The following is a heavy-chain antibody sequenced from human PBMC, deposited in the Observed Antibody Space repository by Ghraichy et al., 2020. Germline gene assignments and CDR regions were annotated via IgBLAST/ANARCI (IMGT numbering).Heavy chain of an antibody. CDR2: IKQDGSEK. J-gene: IGHJ3*02. V-gene: IGHV3-7*01. CDR3: ARVLTYYDILTGYYRHDAFDI. D-gene: IGHD3-9*01. Sequence: GSLRLSCAASGFTFSSYWMSWVRQAPGKGLEWVANIKQDGSEKYYVDSVKGRFTISRDNAKNSLYLQMNSLRAEDTAVYYCARVLTYYDILTGYYRHDAFDIWSQGTMVTVSS. CDR1: GFTFSSYW.